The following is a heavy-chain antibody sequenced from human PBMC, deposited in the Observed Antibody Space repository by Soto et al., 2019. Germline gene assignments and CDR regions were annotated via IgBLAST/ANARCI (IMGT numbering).Heavy chain of an antibody. J-gene: IGHJ4*02. Sequence: SVKVSCKASGGTFSSYPISWVRQAPGQGLEWMGGIVPVFGRPNYAQRFRGRLTITADESTSTGYMELISLRSDDTAVYYCAREGSGYNFWGQGTQVTVSS. CDR3: AREGSGYNF. V-gene: IGHV1-69*01. CDR1: GGTFSSYP. CDR2: IVPVFGRP. D-gene: IGHD5-12*01.